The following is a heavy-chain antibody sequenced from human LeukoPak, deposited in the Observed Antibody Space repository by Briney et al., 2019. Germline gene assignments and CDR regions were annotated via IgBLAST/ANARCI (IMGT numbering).Heavy chain of an antibody. D-gene: IGHD1-26*01. CDR3: LKDATLNPYSGSYSDY. Sequence: GGSLRLSCAASGFTISNYAMSWVRQAPGKGLEWVSAISGSGGSTYHADSVKGRFTISRENSENTLSLQMNNLRAEDTALYYCLKDATLNPYSGSYSDYWGQGTLVTVSS. CDR1: GFTISNYA. CDR2: ISGSGGST. J-gene: IGHJ4*02. V-gene: IGHV3-23*01.